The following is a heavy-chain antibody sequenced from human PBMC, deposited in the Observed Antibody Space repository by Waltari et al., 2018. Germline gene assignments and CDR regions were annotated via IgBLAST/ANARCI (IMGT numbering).Heavy chain of an antibody. D-gene: IGHD1-20*01. J-gene: IGHJ6*02. CDR2: TIPILGTA. CDR1: GGTFSSYA. CDR3: ARDPIITGTTRGGMDV. V-gene: IGHV1-69*05. Sequence: QVQLVQSGAEVKKPGSSVKVSCKASGGTFSSYAISWVRQAPGQGLEWMGGTIPILGTANDAQKFQGRVTITTDESTSTAYMELSSLRSEDTAVYYCARDPIITGTTRGGMDVWGQGTTVTVSS.